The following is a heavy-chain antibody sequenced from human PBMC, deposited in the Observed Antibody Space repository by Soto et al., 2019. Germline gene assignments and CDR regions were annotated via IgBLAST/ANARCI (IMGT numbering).Heavy chain of an antibody. CDR2: ISSSGSTI. CDR3: ARGAGPYTALRKGWFDP. Sequence: GGSLRLSCAASGFTFSDYYMSWIRQPPGKGLEWVSYISSSGSTIYYADSVKGRFTISRDNAKNSLYLQMNSLRAEDTAVYYCARGAGPYTALRKGWFDPWGQGTLVTVSS. CDR1: GFTFSDYY. V-gene: IGHV3-11*01. D-gene: IGHD5-18*01. J-gene: IGHJ5*02.